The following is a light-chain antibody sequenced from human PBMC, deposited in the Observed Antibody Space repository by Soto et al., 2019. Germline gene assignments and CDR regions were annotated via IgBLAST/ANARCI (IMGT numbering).Light chain of an antibody. J-gene: IGLJ2*01. CDR2: DNY. Sequence: QSVLTQPPSVSATPGQKVTISCSGSSSNIGDNYVSWYQQLPGTAPKLLIYDNYQRPSGIPDRFSGSKSGTTATLDISGLQTGDEADYYCGTWDGSLSAGVFGGGTQLTVL. CDR1: SSNIGDNY. V-gene: IGLV1-51*01. CDR3: GTWDGSLSAGV.